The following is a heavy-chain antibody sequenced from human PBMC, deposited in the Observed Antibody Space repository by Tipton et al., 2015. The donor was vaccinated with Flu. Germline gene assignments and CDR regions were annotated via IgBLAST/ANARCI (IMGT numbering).Heavy chain of an antibody. J-gene: IGHJ4*02. Sequence: TLSLTCTVSGGSISSYYWSWIRQPAGKGLEWIGRVYSSGSTNYSPSFKSRVTMSIDTSKNQFSLKLNSVTAADTAVYYCARGSGSGTYVIFDYWSQGTQVTVSA. D-gene: IGHD3-10*01. CDR2: VYSSGST. V-gene: IGHV4-4*07. CDR3: ARGSGSGTYVIFDY. CDR1: GGSISSYY.